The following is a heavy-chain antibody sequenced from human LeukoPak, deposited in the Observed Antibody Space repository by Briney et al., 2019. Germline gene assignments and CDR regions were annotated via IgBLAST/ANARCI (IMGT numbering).Heavy chain of an antibody. CDR3: ASARGYDFQGSSDY. CDR1: GFSFEHYG. J-gene: IGHJ4*02. CDR2: INWNGGST. Sequence: PGGSLRLSCAASGFSFEHYGMSWVRQVPGQGLEWVSGINWNGGSTGYADSVRGRFTISRDNAKNSLYLQLNSLRAEDTAFYYCASARGYDFQGSSDYWGRGTLVTVSS. D-gene: IGHD3/OR15-3a*01. V-gene: IGHV3-20*04.